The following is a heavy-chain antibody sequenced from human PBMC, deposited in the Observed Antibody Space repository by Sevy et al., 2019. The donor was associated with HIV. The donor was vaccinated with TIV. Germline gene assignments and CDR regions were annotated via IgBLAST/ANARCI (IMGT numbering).Heavy chain of an antibody. CDR3: ARVGYCRGGTCFSGFYYAMDV. CDR1: GFTLTNEF. CDR2: VYSGGAT. V-gene: IGHV3-53*01. D-gene: IGHD2-15*01. Sequence: GGSLRLSCAVSGFTLTNEFFSWVRQAPGKGLEWVAVVYSGGATYYADSVKGRFTISRDKSKGTLYLQMKSLRAEDTAMYYCARVGYCRGGTCFSGFYYAMDVWGQGTTVTVSS. J-gene: IGHJ6*02.